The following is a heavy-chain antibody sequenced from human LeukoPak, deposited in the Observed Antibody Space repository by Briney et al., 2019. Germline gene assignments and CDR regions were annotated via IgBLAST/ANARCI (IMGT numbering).Heavy chain of an antibody. J-gene: IGHJ3*02. CDR2: IYYSGST. V-gene: IGHV4-39*01. CDR3: ARHTRGQDAFDI. CDR1: GFTFTFTNYA. Sequence: PGGSLRLSCAASGFTFTFTNYAMSWVRQAPGKGLEWIGSIYYSGSTYYNPSLKSRVTISVDTSKNQFSLKLSSVTAADTAVYYCARHTRGQDAFDIWGQGTMVTVSS.